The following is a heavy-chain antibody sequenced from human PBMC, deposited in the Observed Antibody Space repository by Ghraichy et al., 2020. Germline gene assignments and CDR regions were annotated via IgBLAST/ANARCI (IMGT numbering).Heavy chain of an antibody. Sequence: SETLSLTCAVYGGSFSGYYWSWIRQPPGKGLEWIGEINHSGSTNYNPSLKSRVTISVDTSKNQFSLKLSSVTAADTAVYYCARASGYYYDSSGYYYVPEYFQHWGQGTLVTVSS. V-gene: IGHV4-34*01. CDR3: ARASGYYYDSSGYYYVPEYFQH. CDR1: GGSFSGYY. CDR2: INHSGST. D-gene: IGHD3-22*01. J-gene: IGHJ1*01.